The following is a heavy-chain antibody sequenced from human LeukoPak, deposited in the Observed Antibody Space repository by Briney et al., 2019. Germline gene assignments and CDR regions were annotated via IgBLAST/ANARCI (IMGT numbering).Heavy chain of an antibody. Sequence: SETLSLTCTVSGGSISSGGYYWSWIRQHPGKGLEWIGYIYYSGSTYYNPSLKSRVTISVDTSKNQFSLKLSSVTAADTAVYYCAREFRGYSNPYYYYYYMDVWGKGTTVTVSS. CDR2: IYYSGST. V-gene: IGHV4-31*03. CDR1: GGSISSGGYY. D-gene: IGHD4-11*01. J-gene: IGHJ6*03. CDR3: AREFRGYSNPYYYYYYMDV.